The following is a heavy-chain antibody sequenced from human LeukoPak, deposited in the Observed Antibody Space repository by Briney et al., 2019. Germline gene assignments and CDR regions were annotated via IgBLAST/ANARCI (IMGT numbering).Heavy chain of an antibody. CDR3: ARGPNSNWSGLDF. V-gene: IGHV3-7*01. D-gene: IGHD6-6*01. CDR2: ISNGGGAT. Sequence: GGSLRLSCVASGYTFSPYWMSWVRQIPGKGLEWVASISNGGGATYYVDSVRGRFTISRDDAKNTLYLQVNNLRAEDTAVYYCARGPNSNWSGLDFWGQGTLLTVSS. J-gene: IGHJ4*02. CDR1: GYTFSPYW.